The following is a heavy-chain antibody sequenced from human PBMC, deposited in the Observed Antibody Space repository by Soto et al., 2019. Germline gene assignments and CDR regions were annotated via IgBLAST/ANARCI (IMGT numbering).Heavy chain of an antibody. Sequence: QVQLVQSGAEVKKPGASVKVSCKASGYTFTSYYMHWVRQAPGQGLEWMGIINPSGGSTSYAQKFQGRVTMTRDTSTSTVYMELSSLRSEYTAVYYCARGGGAARSGNYFDYWGQGTLVTVSS. CDR2: INPSGGST. CDR1: GYTFTSYY. CDR3: ARGGGAARSGNYFDY. J-gene: IGHJ4*02. V-gene: IGHV1-46*01. D-gene: IGHD6-6*01.